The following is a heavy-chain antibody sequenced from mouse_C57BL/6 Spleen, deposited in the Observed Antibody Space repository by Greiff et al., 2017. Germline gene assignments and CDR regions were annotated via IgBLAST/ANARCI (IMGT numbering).Heavy chain of an antibody. D-gene: IGHD2-4*01. J-gene: IGHJ3*01. CDR1: GFTFSSYA. CDR3: TRDGDYDYDGSPWFAY. CDR2: ISSGGDYI. Sequence: EVKVVESGEGLVKPGGSLKLSCAASGFTFSSYAMSWVRQTPEKRLEWVAYISSGGDYIYYADTVKGRFTISRDNARNTLYLQMSSLKSADTAMYYCTRDGDYDYDGSPWFAYWGQGTLVTVSA. V-gene: IGHV5-9-1*02.